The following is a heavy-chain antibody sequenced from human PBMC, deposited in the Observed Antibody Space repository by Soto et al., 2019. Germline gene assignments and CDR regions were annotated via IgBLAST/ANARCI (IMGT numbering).Heavy chain of an antibody. V-gene: IGHV3-13*05. D-gene: IGHD2-2*02. Sequence: PGGSLRLSCAPSGFTFINFDMHWVRQVPGKGLEWVSAIGAARDPYYLGSVKGRFTISRENAKNSVYLQMNDLRAGDSAVYYCARAYTGRLPRRADYYYAMDVWGQGTTVTVSS. CDR2: IGAARDP. CDR1: GFTFINFD. J-gene: IGHJ6*02. CDR3: ARAYTGRLPRRADYYYAMDV.